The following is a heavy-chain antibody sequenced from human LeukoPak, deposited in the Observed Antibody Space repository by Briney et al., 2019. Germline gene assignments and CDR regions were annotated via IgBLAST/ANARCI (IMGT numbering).Heavy chain of an antibody. Sequence: GGSRRLSCAASGFTFSINWMSWVRQAPGKGLEWVASVKADGSEKYYVDSVKGRFTISRDNAKNSLYLQMNSLRAEDTAVYYCATWEYWGQGTLVTVSS. CDR3: ATWEY. D-gene: IGHD1-26*01. J-gene: IGHJ4*02. CDR1: GFTFSINW. CDR2: VKADGSEK. V-gene: IGHV3-7*01.